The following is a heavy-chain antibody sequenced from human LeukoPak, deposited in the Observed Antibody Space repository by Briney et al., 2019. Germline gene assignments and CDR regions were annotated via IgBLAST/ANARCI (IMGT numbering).Heavy chain of an antibody. CDR1: GGSISSTTYY. J-gene: IGHJ6*02. D-gene: IGHD3-10*01. Sequence: SETLSLTCIVSGGSISSTTYYWGWIRQPPGKGLEWIGSIYYSGSTWYNPSLKSRVSISVDMSKNQFSLKLSSVTAADTAVYYCARVTLGSGSPYYYYGMDVWGQGTTVTVSS. V-gene: IGHV4-39*07. CDR3: ARVTLGSGSPYYYYGMDV. CDR2: IYYSGST.